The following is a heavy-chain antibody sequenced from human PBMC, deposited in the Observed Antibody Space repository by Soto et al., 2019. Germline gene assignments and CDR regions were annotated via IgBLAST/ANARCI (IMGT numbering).Heavy chain of an antibody. V-gene: IGHV1-18*01. D-gene: IGHD2-2*01. CDR2: ISLYSDGT. Sequence: QVQLVQSGGEVKRPGASVKVSCKTSGYTFSNYGITWVRQAPGQPLEWLGWISLYSDGTNYAQKFQGRVSMTTDTSTTTAYMELRSLRYDDTAVYYCARVVPGAEAWFGPWGQGNLVTVSS. CDR3: ARVVPGAEAWFGP. J-gene: IGHJ5*02. CDR1: GYTFSNYG.